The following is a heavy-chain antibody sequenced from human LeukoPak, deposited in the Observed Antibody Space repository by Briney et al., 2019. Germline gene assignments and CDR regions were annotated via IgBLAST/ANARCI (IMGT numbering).Heavy chain of an antibody. D-gene: IGHD2-2*01. CDR3: ANGDPGPADHPMNDYYYSLDV. V-gene: IGHV3-30*18. J-gene: IGHJ6*02. CDR1: GFTFGSYG. CDR2: ISYDGNTK. Sequence: GTSLRLSCAASGFTFGSYGMHWVRQAPGKGLEWVAFISYDGNTKYYSGSAKGRFTISRDNSKNTLYLQMNSLRPEDTAVYYCANGDPGPADHPMNDYYYSLDVWGQGTTVIVSS.